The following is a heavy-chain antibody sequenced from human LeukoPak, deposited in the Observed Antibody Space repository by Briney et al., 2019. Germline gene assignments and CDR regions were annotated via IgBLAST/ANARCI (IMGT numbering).Heavy chain of an antibody. CDR2: IKQDGSEK. CDR1: GFTFSSYW. V-gene: IGHV3-7*01. Sequence: GGSLRLSCAASGFTFSSYWMSWVRQAPGKGLEWVANIKQDGSEKNYVDSVKGRFTISRDNAKNSLYLQMNSLRAEDTAVYYCARERGDYGYYYYYYMDVWGKGTTVTISS. CDR3: ARERGDYGYYYYYYMDV. D-gene: IGHD4-17*01. J-gene: IGHJ6*03.